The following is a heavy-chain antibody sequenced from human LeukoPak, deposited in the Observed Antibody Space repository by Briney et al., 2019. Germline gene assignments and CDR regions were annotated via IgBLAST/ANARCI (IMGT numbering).Heavy chain of an antibody. Sequence: SETLSLTCTVSGGSISTYYWSWIRQPPGKGLEWIGYIYHSGSTNYKPSLKSRVTMSVDTSKNQFSLKLSSVTAADTAVYYCAREGVTHNWFDPWGQGTLVTVSS. J-gene: IGHJ5*02. CDR2: IYHSGST. D-gene: IGHD4-23*01. CDR3: AREGVTHNWFDP. CDR1: GGSISTYY. V-gene: IGHV4-59*01.